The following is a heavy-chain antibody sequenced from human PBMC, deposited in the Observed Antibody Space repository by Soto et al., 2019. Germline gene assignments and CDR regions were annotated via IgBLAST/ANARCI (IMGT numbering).Heavy chain of an antibody. Sequence: PGGTLRLSCAASRLTFSGSWMSWVLQAPGKGLEWVANIKEDGSEINYVDSMRGRFAISRDNAKSSLYLQMNSLRVDDTALYYCARDITWSWTDWGQGTLVTVSS. D-gene: IGHD1-1*01. V-gene: IGHV3-7*03. J-gene: IGHJ4*02. CDR2: IKEDGSEI. CDR3: ARDITWSWTD. CDR1: RLTFSGSW.